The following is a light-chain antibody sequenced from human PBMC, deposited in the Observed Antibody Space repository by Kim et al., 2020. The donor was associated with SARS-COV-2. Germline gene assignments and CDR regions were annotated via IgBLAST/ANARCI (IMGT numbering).Light chain of an antibody. CDR1: SSDVGGYNY. J-gene: IGLJ2*01. CDR3: SSYTSSSSVV. CDR2: DVS. Sequence: QSALTQPASVSGSPGQSITISCTGTSSDVGGYNYVSWYQQHPGKAPKLMIYDVSKRPSGVSNRFSGSKSGNTASLTISGLQAEDEADYYCSSYTSSSSVVFGGGTQLTFL. V-gene: IGLV2-14*01.